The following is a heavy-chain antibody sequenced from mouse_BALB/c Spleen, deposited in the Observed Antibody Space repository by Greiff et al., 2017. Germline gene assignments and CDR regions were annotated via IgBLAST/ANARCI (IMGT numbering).Heavy chain of an antibody. CDR2: ISSGGST. J-gene: IGHJ3*01. V-gene: IGHV5-6-5*01. D-gene: IGHD1-2*01. Sequence: EVKLMESGGGLVKPGGSLKLSCAASGFTFSSYAMSWVRQTPEKRLEWVASISSGGSTYYPDSVKGRFTISRDNARNILYLQMSSLRSEDTAMYYCARGGYGYGFAYWGQGTLVTVSA. CDR1: GFTFSSYA. CDR3: ARGGYGYGFAY.